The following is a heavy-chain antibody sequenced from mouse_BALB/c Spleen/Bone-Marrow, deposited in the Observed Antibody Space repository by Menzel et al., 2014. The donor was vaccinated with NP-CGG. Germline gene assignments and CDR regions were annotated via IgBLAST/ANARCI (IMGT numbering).Heavy chain of an antibody. CDR2: INPDSSTI. Sequence: EVKVEESGGGLVQPGGSLKLSCAASGFDFSGYWMSWVRQAPGKGLKWIGEINPDSSTINYTPSLKDKLIISRDNAKNTLYLQLSKVRSEDTALYYCARQGYYGRSDYWGRGTTLTVSS. CDR3: ARQGYYGRSDY. V-gene: IGHV4-1*02. D-gene: IGHD1-1*01. J-gene: IGHJ2*01. CDR1: GFDFSGYW.